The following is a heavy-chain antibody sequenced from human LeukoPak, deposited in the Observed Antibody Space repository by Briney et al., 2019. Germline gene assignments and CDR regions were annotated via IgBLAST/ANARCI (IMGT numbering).Heavy chain of an antibody. J-gene: IGHJ4*02. V-gene: IGHV3-30*14. CDR1: GFTFSSYA. D-gene: IGHD5-18*01. CDR2: ISFDGTDS. Sequence: QPGTSLRLSCAASGFTFSSYAIHWVRQAPGKGLEWVAVISFDGTDSFYADSVKGRFTISRDNSKNTLYLQMNSLRAEDTAVYYCARDAGYGYDRFDYCGQGTQVTVSS. CDR3: ARDAGYGYDRFDY.